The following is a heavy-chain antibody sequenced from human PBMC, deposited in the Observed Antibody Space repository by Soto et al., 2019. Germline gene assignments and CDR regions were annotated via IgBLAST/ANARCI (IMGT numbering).Heavy chain of an antibody. J-gene: IGHJ5*01. V-gene: IGHV3-30-3*01. CDR3: ARDPKTAGGQHWAFTYFLT. Sequence: WVWLRLSCSASGFSFSISPMHWVRQAPGKGPEWVALISYDGTNKFYADSVKGRFTISRDNSKSTLYLQVDSLRPEDAAVYYCARDPKTAGGQHWAFTYFLTWGPGTLVAVSS. CDR2: ISYDGTNK. D-gene: IGHD2-21*02. CDR1: GFSFSISP.